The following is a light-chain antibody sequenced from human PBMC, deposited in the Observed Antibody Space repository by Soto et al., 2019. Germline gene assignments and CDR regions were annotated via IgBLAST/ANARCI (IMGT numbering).Light chain of an antibody. V-gene: IGKV3-20*01. J-gene: IGKJ5*01. CDR2: AAS. CDR1: QSVSSNF. CDR3: QQYGSSPIT. Sequence: EIVLTQSPGTLSLSPGERATLSCRASQSVSSNFLAWYQQKPGQAPRLLIYAASSRATGIPGRFSGSESGTGFTLTISRLEPEDFAVYYCQQYGSSPITFGQGTRLEMK.